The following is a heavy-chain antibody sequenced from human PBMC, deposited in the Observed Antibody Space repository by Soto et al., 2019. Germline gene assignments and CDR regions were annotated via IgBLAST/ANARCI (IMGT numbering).Heavy chain of an antibody. D-gene: IGHD2-21*02. CDR1: GYTFTSYG. J-gene: IGHJ4*02. CDR2: ISAYNGNT. V-gene: IGHV1-18*01. CDR3: ARGYCGGDCYLPYYFDY. Sequence: ASVKVSCKASGYTFTSYGISWVRQAPGQGLEWIGWISAYNGNTNYAQKLQGRVTMTTDTSTSTAYMELRSLRSDDTAVYYCARGYCGGDCYLPYYFDYWGQGTLVTVSS.